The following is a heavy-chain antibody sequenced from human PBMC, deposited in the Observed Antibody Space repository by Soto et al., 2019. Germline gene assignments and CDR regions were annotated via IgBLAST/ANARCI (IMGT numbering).Heavy chain of an antibody. CDR2: ISGSGGST. V-gene: IGHV3-23*01. D-gene: IGHD2-21*02. CDR3: AKQNGYGGNSELEY. J-gene: IGHJ4*02. Sequence: EVQLLESGGGLVQPGGSLRLSCAASGFTFSSYAMSWVRQAPGKGLEWVSAISGSGGSTYYADSMKGRFTISRDNSKNTLYLQMNSLRAEDTAVYYCAKQNGYGGNSELEYWGQGTLVIVSS. CDR1: GFTFSSYA.